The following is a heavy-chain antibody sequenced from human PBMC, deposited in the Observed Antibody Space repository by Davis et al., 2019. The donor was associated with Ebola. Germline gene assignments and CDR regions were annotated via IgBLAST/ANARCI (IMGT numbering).Heavy chain of an antibody. V-gene: IGHV4-59*01. CDR1: GFTFREYY. CDR2: IYSSGTT. J-gene: IGHJ6*02. Sequence: PGGSLRLSCAASGFTFREYYMSWVRQPPGKGLEWIGYIYSSGTTRYNPSLTSRVTLSVDTSKNEVSLRLTSVTVADTAMYYCARLSYNNYTYYGLDVWGQGTTVTVS. D-gene: IGHD2-8*01. CDR3: ARLSYNNYTYYGLDV.